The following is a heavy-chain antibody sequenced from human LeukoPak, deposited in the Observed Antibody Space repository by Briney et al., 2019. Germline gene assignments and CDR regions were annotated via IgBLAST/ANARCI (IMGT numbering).Heavy chain of an antibody. CDR1: GFTFSSYA. CDR2: ISYDGSNK. V-gene: IGHV3-30-3*01. J-gene: IGHJ4*02. Sequence: GGSLRLSCAASGFTFSSYAMHWVRQAPGKGLEWVAVISYDGSNKYYADSVKGRFTISRDNSKNTLYLQMNSLRAEDTAVYYCAKDHWRGSGADYWGQGTLVTVSS. CDR3: AKDHWRGSGADY. D-gene: IGHD1-1*01.